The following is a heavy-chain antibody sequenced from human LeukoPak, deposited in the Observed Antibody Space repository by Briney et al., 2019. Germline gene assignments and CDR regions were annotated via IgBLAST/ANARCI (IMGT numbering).Heavy chain of an antibody. V-gene: IGHV1-18*01. D-gene: IGHD3-3*01. CDR3: ASTYYDFWSGYYTGNPDAFDI. Sequence: GASVKVSCKASGYTFTSYGISWLRQAPGQGLEWMGWIGAYNGNTNYAQKLQGRVTMTTDTSTSTAYMELRSLRSDDTAVYYCASTYYDFWSGYYTGNPDAFDIWGQGTMVTVSS. CDR2: IGAYNGNT. CDR1: GYTFTSYG. J-gene: IGHJ3*02.